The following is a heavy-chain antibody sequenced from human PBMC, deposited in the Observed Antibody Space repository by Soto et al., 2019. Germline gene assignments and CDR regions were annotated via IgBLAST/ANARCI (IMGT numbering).Heavy chain of an antibody. Sequence: GGSLRLSCAASGFTFSSYGMHWFRQAPGKGLEWVAVIWYDGSNKYYADSVKGRFTISRDNSKNTLYLQMNSLRAEDTAVYYCARQRYFDWLLDIWGQGTMVTVSS. V-gene: IGHV3-33*01. CDR2: IWYDGSNK. D-gene: IGHD3-9*01. CDR1: GFTFSSYG. CDR3: ARQRYFDWLLDI. J-gene: IGHJ3*02.